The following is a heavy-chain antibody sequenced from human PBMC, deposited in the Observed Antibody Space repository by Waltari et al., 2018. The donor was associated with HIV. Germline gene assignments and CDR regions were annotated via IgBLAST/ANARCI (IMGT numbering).Heavy chain of an antibody. CDR1: GGSLRRSY. J-gene: IGHJ4*02. Sequence: QVQLQESAPGPVKPSQTLSLNCTVSGGSLRRSYQCCIPQPAGKGLEWIGRIYTSENTHYNPSLKSRVTMSVDTSKNQFSLKLSSVTAADTAVYYCARERDYSNTRALDYWGQGTLVTVSS. V-gene: IGHV4-4*07. CDR2: IYTSENT. CDR3: ARERDYSNTRALDY. D-gene: IGHD4-4*01.